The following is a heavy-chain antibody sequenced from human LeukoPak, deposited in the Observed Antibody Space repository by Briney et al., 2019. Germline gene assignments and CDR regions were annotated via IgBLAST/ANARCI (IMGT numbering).Heavy chain of an antibody. Sequence: GGSLRLSCAASGFTFSSYAMSWVRQAPGKGLEWVSTVTGGGTTYYADSVNGRFTISRDNSENTLSLQMNSLKTEDTAVYYCTTDYGVVRGVISVYWGQGTLVTVSS. D-gene: IGHD3-10*01. CDR2: VTGGGTT. CDR3: TTDYGVVRGVISVY. J-gene: IGHJ4*02. V-gene: IGHV3-23*01. CDR1: GFTFSSYA.